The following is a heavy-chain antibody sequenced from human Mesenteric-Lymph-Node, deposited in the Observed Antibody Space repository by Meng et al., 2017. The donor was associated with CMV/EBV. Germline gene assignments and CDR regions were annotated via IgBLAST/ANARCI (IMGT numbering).Heavy chain of an antibody. CDR2: IIPIFGTA. J-gene: IGHJ4*02. CDR1: GGTFSSYA. Sequence: SCKASGGTFSSYAISWVRQAPGQGLEWMGGIIPIFGTANYAQKFQGRVTITADRSTSTVYMELSSLRSDDTAVYYCARGLDYSGVFDYWGQGTLVTVSS. V-gene: IGHV1-69*06. D-gene: IGHD2-21*01. CDR3: ARGLDYSGVFDY.